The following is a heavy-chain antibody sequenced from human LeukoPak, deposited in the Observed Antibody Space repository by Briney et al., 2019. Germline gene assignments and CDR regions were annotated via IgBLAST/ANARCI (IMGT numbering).Heavy chain of an antibody. Sequence: SETLSLTCTVSAGSIRSSSHYWGWIRQPPGEGLEWIGIIYHSGTTYYNASLKSRVTISVDTSKNQFSLKLTSVTAADTAVYYCARAVGYYFDNSGPSKTFDYWGQGTLVTVSS. CDR1: AGSIRSSSHY. V-gene: IGHV4-39*01. J-gene: IGHJ4*02. CDR2: IYHSGTT. CDR3: ARAVGYYFDNSGPSKTFDY. D-gene: IGHD3-22*01.